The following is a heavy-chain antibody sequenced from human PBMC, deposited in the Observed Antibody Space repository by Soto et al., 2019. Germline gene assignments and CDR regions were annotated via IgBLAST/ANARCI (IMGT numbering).Heavy chain of an antibody. CDR3: ARPVRVNYYDSSGSYALDAFDI. CDR1: GFTFSSYS. J-gene: IGHJ3*02. CDR2: ISSSSSYI. V-gene: IGHV3-21*01. Sequence: GGSLRLSCAASGFTFSSYSMNWVRHAPGKGLEWVSSISSSSSYIYYADSVKGRFTISRDNAKNSLYLQMNSLRAEDTAVYYCARPVRVNYYDSSGSYALDAFDIWGQGTMVTV. D-gene: IGHD3-22*01.